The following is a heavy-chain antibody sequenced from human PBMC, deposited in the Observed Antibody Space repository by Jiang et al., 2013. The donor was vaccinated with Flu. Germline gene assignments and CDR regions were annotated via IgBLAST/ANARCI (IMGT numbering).Heavy chain of an antibody. J-gene: IGHJ4*02. Sequence: GSGLVKPSETLSLTCTVSGGSISSYYWSWIRQPPGKGLECIGYISYSGSTNYNPSLKSRVTISVDTSKNQFSLKLNSVTAADTAVYYCARGSFPQYYYGSGTYFGAFDYWGQGTLVTVSS. CDR2: ISYSGST. CDR1: GGSISSYY. V-gene: IGHV4-59*01. CDR3: ARGSFPQYYYGSGTYFGAFDY. D-gene: IGHD3-10*01.